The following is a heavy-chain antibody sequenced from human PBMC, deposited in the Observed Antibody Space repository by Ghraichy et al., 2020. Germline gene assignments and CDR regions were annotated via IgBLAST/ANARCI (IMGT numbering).Heavy chain of an antibody. D-gene: IGHD2-21*02. CDR1: GFTFSDYY. CDR2: ISSSGSTI. V-gene: IGHV3-11*01. Sequence: GGSLRLSCAASGFTFSDYYMSWIRQAPGKGLEWVSYISSSGSTIYYADSVKGRFTISRDNAKNSLYLQMNSLRAEDTAVYYCATFESIYWGGDCYHFDYWGQGTLVTVSS. J-gene: IGHJ4*02. CDR3: ATFESIYWGGDCYHFDY.